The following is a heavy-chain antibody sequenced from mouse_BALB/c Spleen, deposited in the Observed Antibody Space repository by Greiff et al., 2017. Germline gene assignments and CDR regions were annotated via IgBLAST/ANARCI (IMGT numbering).Heavy chain of an antibody. J-gene: IGHJ2*01. CDR1: GFTFSSFG. V-gene: IGHV5-17*02. CDR3: ARSEFDYFDY. Sequence: EVQGVESGGGLVQPGGSRKLSCAASGFTFSSFGMHWVRQAPEKGLEWVAYISSGSSTIYYADTVKGRFTISRDNPKNTLFLQMTSLRSEDTAMYYCARSEFDYFDYWGQGTTLTVSS. CDR2: ISSGSSTI.